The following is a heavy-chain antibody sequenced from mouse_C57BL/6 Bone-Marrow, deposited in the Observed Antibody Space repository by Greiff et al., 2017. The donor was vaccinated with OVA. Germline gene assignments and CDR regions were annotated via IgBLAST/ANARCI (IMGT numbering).Heavy chain of an antibody. CDR1: GYTFTSYW. CDR3: ARDREGNWGGLGY. Sequence: QVQLQQPGAELVKPGASVKLSCKASGYTFTSYWMQWVKQRPGQGLEWIGEIDPSDSYTNYNQKFKGKATLTVDTSSSTAYTQLSSMTSEDSEVYYCARDREGNWGGLGYWGQGTSVTVSS. D-gene: IGHD4-1*01. V-gene: IGHV1-50*01. CDR2: IDPSDSYT. J-gene: IGHJ4*01.